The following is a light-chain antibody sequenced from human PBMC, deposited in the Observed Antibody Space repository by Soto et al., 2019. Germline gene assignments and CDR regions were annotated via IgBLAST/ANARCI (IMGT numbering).Light chain of an antibody. J-gene: IGLJ1*01. CDR2: SNN. V-gene: IGLV1-44*01. CDR3: AAWDDSLDVYV. CDR1: SSNIGSNT. Sequence: QLVLTQPPSASGTPGQRVTISCSGSSSNIGSNTVNWYQHLPGTAPKLLIYSNNQRPSGVPDRFSGSKSGTSASLAISGLQSEDEADYYCAAWDDSLDVYVFGTGTKVTVL.